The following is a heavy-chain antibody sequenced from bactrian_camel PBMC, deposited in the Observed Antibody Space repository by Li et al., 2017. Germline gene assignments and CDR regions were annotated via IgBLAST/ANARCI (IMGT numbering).Heavy chain of an antibody. Sequence: VQLVESGGGSVQAGGSLKLSCAASGYSSSNCVMGWYRQAARKPRELVSTITSGGTTWYADSVKGRFAISQDNAKTTLYLQMNSLKMEDTAVYYCAVHVCRPGGEDTHWGQGTQVTVS. CDR1: GYSSSNCV. CDR3: AVHVCRPGGEDTH. CDR2: ITSGGTT. J-gene: IGHJ4*01. D-gene: IGHD5*01. V-gene: IGHV3S53*01.